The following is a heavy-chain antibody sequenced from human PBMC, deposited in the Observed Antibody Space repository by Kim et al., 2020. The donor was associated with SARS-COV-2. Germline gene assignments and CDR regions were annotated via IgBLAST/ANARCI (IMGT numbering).Heavy chain of an antibody. Sequence: GGSLRLSCAASGFTFSSYAMSWVRQAPGKGLEWVSAISGSGGSTYYADSVKGRFTISRDNSKNTLYLQMNSLRAEDTAVYYCAKSGPGHSSGWYAGWGAFDIWGQGTMVTVSS. CDR2: ISGSGGST. J-gene: IGHJ3*02. CDR3: AKSGPGHSSGWYAGWGAFDI. D-gene: IGHD6-19*01. CDR1: GFTFSSYA. V-gene: IGHV3-23*01.